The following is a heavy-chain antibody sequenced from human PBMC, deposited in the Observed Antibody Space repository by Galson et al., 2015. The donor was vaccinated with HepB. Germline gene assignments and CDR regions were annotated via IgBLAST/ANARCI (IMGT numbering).Heavy chain of an antibody. CDR3: ATGHQNYFDC. Sequence: SLRLSCAASGFTFRSYGMHWVRQAPGKGLEWVAVTWYDGSNKYYADSVKGRFTISRDNSKSTLYLQMYSLRAEDTAVYYCATGHQNYFDCWGQGTLVTVSS. J-gene: IGHJ4*02. CDR1: GFTFRSYG. V-gene: IGHV3-33*01. D-gene: IGHD7-27*01. CDR2: TWYDGSNK.